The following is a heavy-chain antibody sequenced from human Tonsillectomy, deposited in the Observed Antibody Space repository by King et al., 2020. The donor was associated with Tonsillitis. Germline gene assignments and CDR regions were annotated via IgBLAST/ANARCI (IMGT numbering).Heavy chain of an antibody. CDR1: GFTFSGSA. D-gene: IGHD5-18*01. CDR2: ISGSGGST. Sequence: VQLVESGGGLVQPGGSLRLSCAASGFTFSGSAMAWVRQAPGKGLEWVSGISGSGGSTYYADSVKGRFTISRDNSKNTLYLQMNILGAEDTAPYYCAKVVSTAMVYYFDYWGQGTLVTVSS. CDR3: AKVVSTAMVYYFDY. J-gene: IGHJ4*02. V-gene: IGHV3-23*04.